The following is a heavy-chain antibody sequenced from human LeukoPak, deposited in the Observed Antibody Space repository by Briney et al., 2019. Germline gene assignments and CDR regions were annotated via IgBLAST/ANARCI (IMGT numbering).Heavy chain of an antibody. CDR1: GFTFSSYS. CDR2: ISSSSSYI. V-gene: IGHV3-21*01. Sequence: GGSLRLSCAASGFTFSSYSMNWVRQAPGNGLEWVSSISSSSSYIYYADSVKGRFTISRDNAKNSLYLQMNSLRAEDTAVYYCARLSVVVAATILDYWGQGTLVTVSS. CDR3: ARLSVVVAATILDY. J-gene: IGHJ4*02. D-gene: IGHD2-15*01.